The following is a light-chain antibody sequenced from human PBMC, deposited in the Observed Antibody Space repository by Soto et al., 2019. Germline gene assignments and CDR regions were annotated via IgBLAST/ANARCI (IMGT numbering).Light chain of an antibody. V-gene: IGLV2-14*01. J-gene: IGLJ2*01. CDR1: SSDVGGYNY. CDR3: SSYTSSSTLVV. Sequence: QSALTQPASVSGSPGQSITISCTGTSSDVGGYNYVSWYQQHPGKAPKLTIYDVSNRPSGVSNRFSGSKSGNTASLTISGLQAEDEADYYCSSYTSSSTLVVFGIGTKLIVL. CDR2: DVS.